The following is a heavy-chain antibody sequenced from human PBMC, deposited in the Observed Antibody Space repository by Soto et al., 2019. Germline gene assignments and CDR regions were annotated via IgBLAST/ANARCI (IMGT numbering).Heavy chain of an antibody. CDR2: IWYDGSDK. D-gene: IGHD3-16*01. CDR3: AFGNLSYYFDF. J-gene: IGHJ4*02. Sequence: GGSLRLSCAASGFPFSGFGMHWVRQAPGKGLEWVAIIWYDGSDKYYADSLKGRFTISRDNSKNTLYLQMNSLRAEDTAVYHCAFGNLSYYFDFWGQGTPVTVSS. CDR1: GFPFSGFG. V-gene: IGHV3-33*01.